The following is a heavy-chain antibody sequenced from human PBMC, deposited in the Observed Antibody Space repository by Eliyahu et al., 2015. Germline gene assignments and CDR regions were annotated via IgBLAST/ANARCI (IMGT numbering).Heavy chain of an antibody. CDR1: GXTXTGXY. J-gene: IGHJ5*02. V-gene: IGHV1-2*06. D-gene: IGHD6-19*01. CDR3: ARDQGSAVAAYNWFDP. CDR2: XNPNSGGT. Sequence: QVQLVQSGAEVKKPGASVKVSCKASGXTXTGXYMHWGRQAPGQGLEWMGRXNPNSGGTNYAQKFQGRVTMTRDTSISTAYMELSRLRSDDTAVYYCARDQGSAVAAYNWFDPWGQGTLVTVSS.